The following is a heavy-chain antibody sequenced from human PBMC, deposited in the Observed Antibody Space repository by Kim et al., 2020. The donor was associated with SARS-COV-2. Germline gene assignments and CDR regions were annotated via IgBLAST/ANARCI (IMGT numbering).Heavy chain of an antibody. Sequence: ASLKVSCKASGYIFTSYYVHWVRQAPGRGLEWMGVINPSADATTYGQKFLGRVTVTRDRSTNTVYMELSGLTSDDTAVYYCARAVSYSSSSGYFDYWGQGTLVTVSS. V-gene: IGHV1-46*01. CDR2: INPSADAT. CDR3: ARAVSYSSSSGYFDY. D-gene: IGHD6-6*01. CDR1: GYIFTSYY. J-gene: IGHJ4*02.